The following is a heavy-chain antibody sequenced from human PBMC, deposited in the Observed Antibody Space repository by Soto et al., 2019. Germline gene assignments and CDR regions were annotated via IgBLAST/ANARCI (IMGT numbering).Heavy chain of an antibody. J-gene: IGHJ4*02. CDR3: AKVAPYCSSTTCYIDY. CDR1: GFTFSSYA. Sequence: GGSLRLSCAASGFTFSSYAMHWVRQAPGKGLEWVAVISYDGSNKYYADSVKGRFTISRDNSKNTVYLQMNSLRAEDTAVYYCAKVAPYCSSTTCYIDYWGQGTLVTVSS. V-gene: IGHV3-30-3*01. D-gene: IGHD2-2*01. CDR2: ISYDGSNK.